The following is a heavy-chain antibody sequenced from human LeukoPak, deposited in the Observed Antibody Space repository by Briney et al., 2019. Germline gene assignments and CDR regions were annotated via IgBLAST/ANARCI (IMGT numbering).Heavy chain of an antibody. D-gene: IGHD3-3*01. V-gene: IGHV4-34*01. CDR2: INHSGST. J-gene: IGHJ6*03. CDR1: GGSFSGYY. Sequence: SETLSLTCAVYGGSFSGYYWSWIRQPPGKGLEWIGEINHSGSTNYNPSLKSRVTISVDTSKNQFSLKLSSVTAADTAVYYCARRITIFGVVILRPYYMDVWGKGTTVTVSS. CDR3: ARRITIFGVVILRPYYMDV.